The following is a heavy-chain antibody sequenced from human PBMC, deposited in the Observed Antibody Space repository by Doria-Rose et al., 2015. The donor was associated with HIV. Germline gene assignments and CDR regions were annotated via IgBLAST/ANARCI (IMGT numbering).Heavy chain of an antibody. Sequence: QITLKESGPVLVKPTETLTLTCTVSGVSLSSPGMGVSWIRQPPGKALEWPANIFSDDDRSYKTSLKSRLTISRVTSKSQVVLTMTDMDPVDTATYYCARIKSSRWYHKYYFDFWGQGTLVIVSA. D-gene: IGHD6-13*01. CDR1: GVSLSSPGMG. V-gene: IGHV2-26*01. CDR3: ARIKSSRWYHKYYFDF. J-gene: IGHJ4*02. CDR2: IFSDDDR.